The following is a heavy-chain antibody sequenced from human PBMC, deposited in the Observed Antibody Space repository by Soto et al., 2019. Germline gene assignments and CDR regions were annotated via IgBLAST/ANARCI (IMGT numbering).Heavy chain of an antibody. CDR2: ISSNGGST. CDR1: RFTFSSYA. CDR3: VTDYYDSSGYYGDYFDY. V-gene: IGHV3-64D*06. D-gene: IGHD3-22*01. J-gene: IGHJ4*02. Sequence: PGGSLRISCSACRFTFSSYAMHWARQAPEKGLEYVSAISSNGGSTYYADSVKGRFTISRDNSKNTLYLQMSSLRAEDTAVYFCVTDYYDSSGYYGDYFDYWGQGTLVTVSS.